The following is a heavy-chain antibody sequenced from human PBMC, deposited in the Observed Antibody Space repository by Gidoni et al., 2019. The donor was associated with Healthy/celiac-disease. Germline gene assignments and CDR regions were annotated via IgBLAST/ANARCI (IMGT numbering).Heavy chain of an antibody. J-gene: IGHJ4*02. CDR1: GFTFSSYA. CDR2: ISGSGGST. CDR3: AKDMGGSGWWMYYFDY. D-gene: IGHD6-19*01. Sequence: EVQLLESGGGLVQPGGSLRLSCAASGFTFSSYAMSWVRQAPGKGLEWVSAISGSGGSTYYADSVKGRFTISRDNSKNTLYLQMNSLRAEDTAVYYCAKDMGGSGWWMYYFDYWGQGTLVTVSS. V-gene: IGHV3-23*01.